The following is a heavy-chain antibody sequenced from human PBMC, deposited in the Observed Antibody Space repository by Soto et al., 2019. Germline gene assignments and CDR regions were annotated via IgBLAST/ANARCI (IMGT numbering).Heavy chain of an antibody. CDR1: GFSLNTRGVG. Sequence: QITLKESGPTLVKPTQTLTLTCTFSGFSLNTRGVGVGWIRQPPGKALEWLALISWDGEKRYRPSLKSRLTITKDTSENQVALTMTNMDPVDTATYYCAHRSGDLLTGHYYFDYWGQGTLVTVSS. CDR2: ISWDGEK. CDR3: AHRSGDLLTGHYYFDY. D-gene: IGHD3-9*01. V-gene: IGHV2-5*02. J-gene: IGHJ4*02.